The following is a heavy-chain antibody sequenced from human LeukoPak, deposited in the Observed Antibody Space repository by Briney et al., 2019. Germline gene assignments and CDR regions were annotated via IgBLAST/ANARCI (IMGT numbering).Heavy chain of an antibody. CDR3: VKTGFVDN. J-gene: IGHJ4*02. V-gene: IGHV3-64D*06. CDR2: FSTSGGST. CDR1: GFTFSSYA. Sequence: GGSLRLSCSASGFTFSSYAMHWVRQAPGKGLEFVSAFSTSGGSTHYAASVKGRFTISRDNSKNTLFLQMSRLSAEDTAVYFCVKTGFVDNWGQGTLVTVSS. D-gene: IGHD1-14*01.